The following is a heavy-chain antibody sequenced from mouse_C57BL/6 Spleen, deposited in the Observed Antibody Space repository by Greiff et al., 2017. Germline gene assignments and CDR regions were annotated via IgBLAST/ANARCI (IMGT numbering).Heavy chain of an antibody. V-gene: IGHV1-82*01. Sequence: QVQLKESGPGLVKPGASVKISCEASGYAFSSSWMNWVQQRPGKGLEWIGRIYPGDGDINYNGKLTGKVTLTADKASSTAYMQLSSLTSEDSAVYFCARDYYGSSYQFAYWGQGTLVTVSA. CDR2: IYPGDGDI. CDR1: GYAFSSSW. J-gene: IGHJ3*01. D-gene: IGHD1-1*01. CDR3: ARDYYGSSYQFAY.